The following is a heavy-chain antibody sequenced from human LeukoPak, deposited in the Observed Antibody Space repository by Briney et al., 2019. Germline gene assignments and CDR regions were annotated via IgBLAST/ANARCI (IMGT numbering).Heavy chain of an antibody. CDR2: INPSGGST. CDR1: GYTFTSYY. CDR3: ARHLGGLDY. D-gene: IGHD2-15*01. V-gene: IGHV1-46*01. Sequence: ASGKVSCKASGYTFTSYYMHWVRRAPGQGLEWMGIINPSGGSTSYARKFQGRVTMTRDTSTSTVYMELSSLRSEDTAVYYCARHLGGLDYWGQGTLVTVSS. J-gene: IGHJ4*02.